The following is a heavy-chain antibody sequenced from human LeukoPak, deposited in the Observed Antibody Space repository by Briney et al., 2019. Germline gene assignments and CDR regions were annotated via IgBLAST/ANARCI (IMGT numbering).Heavy chain of an antibody. CDR1: GFTVSSNY. J-gene: IGHJ4*02. D-gene: IGHD1-7*01. CDR2: IYSGGST. CDR3: ARGSSITGTLIPTDY. Sequence: GGSLRLSCAASGFTVSSNYMSWVRQAPGKGLERVSVIYSGGSTYYADSVKGRFTISRDNSKNTLYLQMNSLRAEDTAVYYCARGSSITGTLIPTDYWGQGTLVTVSS. V-gene: IGHV3-66*01.